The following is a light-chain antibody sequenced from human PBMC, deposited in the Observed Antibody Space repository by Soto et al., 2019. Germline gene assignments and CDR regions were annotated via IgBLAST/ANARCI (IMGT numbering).Light chain of an antibody. Sequence: QSVLTQPASVSGSPGQSITISCTGTSSDVGGYNYVSWYQQHPGKAPKLMIYGVSNRPLGVSNRFSGSKSGNTASLTISGLQAEDEADYYCSSYTSSSPVFGGGTKVTVL. CDR2: GVS. CDR3: SSYTSSSPV. CDR1: SSDVGGYNY. J-gene: IGLJ2*01. V-gene: IGLV2-14*01.